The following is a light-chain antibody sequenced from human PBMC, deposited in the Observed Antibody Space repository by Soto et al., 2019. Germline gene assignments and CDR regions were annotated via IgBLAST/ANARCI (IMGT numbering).Light chain of an antibody. V-gene: IGLV4-69*01. Sequence: QLVLTQSPSASASLGASVKLTCTLSSGHSSYAIAWHQQQPEKGPRYLMKLNSDGSHSKGDGIPDRFSGSSSGAERYLTISSLQSEDEADYYSQTLGTGIQVFGGGTKLTVL. J-gene: IGLJ3*02. CDR2: LNSDGSH. CDR3: QTLGTGIQV. CDR1: SGHSSYA.